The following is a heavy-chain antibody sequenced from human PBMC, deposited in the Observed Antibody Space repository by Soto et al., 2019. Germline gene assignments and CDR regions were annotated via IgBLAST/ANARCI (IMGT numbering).Heavy chain of an antibody. CDR1: GGSISSSSYY. J-gene: IGHJ6*02. D-gene: IGHD3-3*01. Sequence: SETLSLTCTVSGGSISSSSYYWGWIRQPPGKGLEWIGSIYYSGSTYYNPSLKSRVTISVDTSKNQFSLKLSSVTAADTAVYYCARPYYDFWSGYLGHYYYGMDVWGQGTTVT. CDR3: ARPYYDFWSGYLGHYYYGMDV. CDR2: IYYSGST. V-gene: IGHV4-39*01.